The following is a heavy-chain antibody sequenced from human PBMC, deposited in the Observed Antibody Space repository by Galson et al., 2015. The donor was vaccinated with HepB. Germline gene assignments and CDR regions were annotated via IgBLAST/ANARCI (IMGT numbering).Heavy chain of an antibody. CDR2: IDPSDSYT. V-gene: IGHV5-10-1*01. J-gene: IGHJ4*02. CDR1: GYSFTSYW. Sequence: SGAEVKKPGESLKISCKGSGYSFTSYWISWVRQMPGKGLEWMGRIDPSDSYTNYSPSFQGHVTISADKSISTAYLQWSSLKASDTAMYYCARHGWDDYSNYHYWGQGTLVTVSS. D-gene: IGHD4-11*01. CDR3: ARHGWDDYSNYHY.